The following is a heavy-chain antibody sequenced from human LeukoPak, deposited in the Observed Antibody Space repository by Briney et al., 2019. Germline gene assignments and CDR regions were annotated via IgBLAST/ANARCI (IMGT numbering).Heavy chain of an antibody. Sequence: GSLRLSCAASGFTFSNAWMSWIRQPPGKGLEWIGEINHSGSTNYNPSLKSRVTISVDTSKNQFSLKLSSVTAADTAVYYCARRILPWYFDLWGRGTLVTVSS. CDR1: GFTFSNAW. CDR3: ARRILPWYFDL. V-gene: IGHV4-34*01. CDR2: INHSGST. J-gene: IGHJ2*01.